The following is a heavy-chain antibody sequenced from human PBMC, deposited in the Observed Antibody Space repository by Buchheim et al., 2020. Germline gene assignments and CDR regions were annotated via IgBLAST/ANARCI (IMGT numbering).Heavy chain of an antibody. CDR3: ARDGQYYDFWSGYYRGYNWFDP. CDR1: GGSISSSSYY. CDR2: IYYSGST. D-gene: IGHD3-3*01. Sequence: QLQLQESGPGLVQPSETLSLTCTVSGGSISSSSYYWGWIRQPPGKGLEWIGSIYYSGSTYYNPSLKSRVTISVDTSKNQFSLKLSSVTAADTAVYYCARDGQYYDFWSGYYRGYNWFDPWGQGTL. J-gene: IGHJ5*02. V-gene: IGHV4-39*07.